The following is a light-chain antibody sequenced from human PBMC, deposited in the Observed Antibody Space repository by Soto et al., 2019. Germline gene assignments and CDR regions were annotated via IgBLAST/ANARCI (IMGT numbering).Light chain of an antibody. CDR2: GAS. Sequence: EIVMTQSPATLSVSPGERATLSCRASQSVSSNLAWYQQKPGQAPRLLIYGASTRATGIPARFSGSGSGTEFTLTISSLQSEDFAVYYCQQYNNWPPRTFGQGIKVEFK. V-gene: IGKV3-15*01. CDR3: QQYNNWPPRT. CDR1: QSVSSN. J-gene: IGKJ1*01.